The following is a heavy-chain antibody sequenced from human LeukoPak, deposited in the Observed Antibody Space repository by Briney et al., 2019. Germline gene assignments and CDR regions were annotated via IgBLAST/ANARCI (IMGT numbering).Heavy chain of an antibody. V-gene: IGHV3-23*01. Sequence: PGGSLTLSCAASGFPFSNYGMSWLRQAPGKGLEWVSAISGSGDSTNYADSVKGRFTISRDNSKNTLYLQMNSLRAEDTAVYYCAKTYAFDIWGQGTLVTVSS. CDR3: AKTYAFDI. CDR1: GFPFSNYG. CDR2: ISGSGDST. J-gene: IGHJ3*02.